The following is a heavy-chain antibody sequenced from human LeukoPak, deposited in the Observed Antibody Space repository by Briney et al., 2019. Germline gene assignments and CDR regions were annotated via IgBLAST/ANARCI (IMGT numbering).Heavy chain of an antibody. CDR1: GGSISSYY. CDR3: ARESSGWYRGGFDY. D-gene: IGHD6-19*01. J-gene: IGHJ4*02. CDR2: IYYSGST. V-gene: IGHV4-59*01. Sequence: SETLSLTCTVSGGSISSYYWSWIRQPPGKGLEWIGYIYYSGSTNYNPSLKSRVTISVDTSKNQFSLKLSSVTAADTAAYYCARESSGWYRGGFDYWGQGTLVTVSS.